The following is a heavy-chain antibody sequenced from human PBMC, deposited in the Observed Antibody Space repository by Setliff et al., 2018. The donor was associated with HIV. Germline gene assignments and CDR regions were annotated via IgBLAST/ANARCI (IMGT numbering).Heavy chain of an antibody. D-gene: IGHD3-16*01. CDR2: ITHSGST. J-gene: IGHJ6*03. Sequence: LETLSLTCAVYGGSFSGYYGSWIRQPPGKGLEWIGEITHSGSTNYNPSLKGRVTISVDTSKKQFSLKLSSVTAADTAVYYCARKGGLSRYYYYYMDVWGKGTTVTVSS. CDR1: GGSFSGYY. CDR3: ARKGGLSRYYYYYMDV. V-gene: IGHV4-34*01.